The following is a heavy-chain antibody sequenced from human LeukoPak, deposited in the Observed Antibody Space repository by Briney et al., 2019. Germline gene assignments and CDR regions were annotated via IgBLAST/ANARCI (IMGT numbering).Heavy chain of an antibody. CDR3: ARVTDIVVVITD. V-gene: IGHV4-38-2*02. CDR1: GYSISSGYY. Sequence: SETLSLTCTVSGYSISSGYYWGWIRQPPGKGLEWIGSIYHSGSTYYNPSLKSRVTISVDTSKNQFSLKLSSVTAADTAVYYCARVTDIVVVITDWGQGTLVTVSS. J-gene: IGHJ4*02. D-gene: IGHD2-21*01. CDR2: IYHSGST.